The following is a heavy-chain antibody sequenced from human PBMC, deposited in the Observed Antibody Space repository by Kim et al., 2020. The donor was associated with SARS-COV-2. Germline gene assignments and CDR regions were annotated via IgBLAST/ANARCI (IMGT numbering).Heavy chain of an antibody. V-gene: IGHV5-10-1*01. CDR3: ARRRVPWNDPKGYYYYGMDV. Sequence: GESLKISCKGSGYSFTSYLISWLLHMPGKCLEWMGRIDPSYSYTNYSPSFQCHVTISADKSISTAYLQWSSLKASDTAMYYCARRRVPWNDPKGYYYYGMDVWGQGTTVTVSS. D-gene: IGHD1-1*01. CDR2: IDPSYSYT. J-gene: IGHJ6*02. CDR1: GYSFTSYL.